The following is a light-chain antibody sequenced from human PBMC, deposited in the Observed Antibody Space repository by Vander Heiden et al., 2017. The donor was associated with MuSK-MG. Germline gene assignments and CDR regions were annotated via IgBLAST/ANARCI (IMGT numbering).Light chain of an antibody. Sequence: QSALTQPASVSGSPGQSITISCTGTSSDVGGYHYVSWYQQHPGKAPKLMIYDASNRPSGVSNRFSGAKSGNTASLTISGLQAEEEADYYCSSYTSRSALVVFGGGTKLTVL. CDR1: SSDVGGYHY. J-gene: IGLJ2*01. CDR2: DAS. V-gene: IGLV2-14*03. CDR3: SSYTSRSALVV.